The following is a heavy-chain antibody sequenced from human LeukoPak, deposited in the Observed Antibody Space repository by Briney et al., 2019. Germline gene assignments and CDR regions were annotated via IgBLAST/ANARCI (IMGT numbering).Heavy chain of an antibody. CDR1: GFTFSSYT. J-gene: IGHJ5*02. V-gene: IGHV3-30*18. D-gene: IGHD3-10*01. CDR3: AKTGNYHHNWFDP. Sequence: GRSLGLSCAASGFTFSSYTMHWVRQAPGKGLEWVAVISFDGSNKYYVDSVKGRFTISRDSSKNTLFLQMNSLRTEDTAVYYCAKTGNYHHNWFDPWGQGTLVTVSS. CDR2: ISFDGSNK.